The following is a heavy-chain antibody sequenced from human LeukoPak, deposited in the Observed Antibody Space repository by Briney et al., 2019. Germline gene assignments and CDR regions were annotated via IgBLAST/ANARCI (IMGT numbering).Heavy chain of an antibody. V-gene: IGHV3-48*01. J-gene: IGHJ4*02. CDR2: ISSSSSTI. CDR1: GFTFSSYS. D-gene: IGHD6-19*01. CDR3: ARDRASSGWYYYVWDY. Sequence: GGSLRLSCAASGFTFSSYSMNWVRQAPGKGLEWVSYISSSSSTIYYADSVKGRFTISRDNAKNSLYLQMNSLRAEDTAVYYCARDRASSGWYYYVWDYWGQGTLVTVSS.